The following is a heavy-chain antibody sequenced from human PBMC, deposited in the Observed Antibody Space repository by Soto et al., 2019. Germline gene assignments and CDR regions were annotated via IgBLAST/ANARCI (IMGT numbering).Heavy chain of an antibody. D-gene: IGHD3-10*01. CDR2: TYFRSKWST. Sequence: PSQTLSLTCVISGDNVSSDSAGWNWIRQSPSRGLEWLGRTYFRSKWSTKYAVSLKSRITLKSDTSKNQFSLQLTSVTPADTAVYFCARDESYPYYFDYWGQGILVTVS. V-gene: IGHV6-1*01. CDR1: GDNVSSDSAG. CDR3: ARDESYPYYFDY. J-gene: IGHJ4*02.